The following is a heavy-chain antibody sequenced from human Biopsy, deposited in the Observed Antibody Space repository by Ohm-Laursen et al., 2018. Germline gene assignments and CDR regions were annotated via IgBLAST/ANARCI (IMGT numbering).Heavy chain of an antibody. V-gene: IGHV4-39*01. CDR2: IYYSWTT. CDR1: GGSIRSPDHR. CDR3: AIAYFYGLGTSNYFFDS. J-gene: IGHJ4*02. Sequence: SDTLSLTCTVSGGSIRSPDHRWNWVRRAPGKGLEWIGNIYYSWTTFYNPSLSRRVTMDLDTSSNQFSLKLKSVTSADTAVYFCAIAYFYGLGTSNYFFDSWGQGALVTVSS. D-gene: IGHD3-10*01.